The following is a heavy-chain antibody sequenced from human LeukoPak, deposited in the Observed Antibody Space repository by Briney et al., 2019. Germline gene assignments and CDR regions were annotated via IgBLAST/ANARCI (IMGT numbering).Heavy chain of an antibody. CDR2: SNPNSGGT. J-gene: IGHJ4*02. V-gene: IGHV1-2*04. D-gene: IGHD6-19*01. CDR3: ARGSSGWYDFDY. CDR1: GYTFTGYY. Sequence: ASVKVSCKASGYTFTGYYMHWVRQAPGQRLEWMGWSNPNSGGTNYAQKFQGWVTMTRDTSTSTAYMELSRLRSDDTAVYYCARGSSGWYDFDYWGQGTLVTVSS.